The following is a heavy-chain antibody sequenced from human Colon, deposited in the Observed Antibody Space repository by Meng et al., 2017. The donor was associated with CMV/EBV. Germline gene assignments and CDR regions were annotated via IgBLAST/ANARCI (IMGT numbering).Heavy chain of an antibody. CDR1: GFTFSYYA. CDR3: ARAITYCRSGACDYSYFDS. D-gene: IGHD2-2*01. CDR2: INNGGGST. V-gene: IGHV3-23*01. J-gene: IGHJ4*02. Sequence: GESLKISCAASGFTFSYYAMFWVRQGPGKGLEWVSSINNGGGSTYYADSVKGRVTISRDNSKNTLSLQINSLRAEDTAIYYCARAITYCRSGACDYSYFDSWGQGILVTVSS.